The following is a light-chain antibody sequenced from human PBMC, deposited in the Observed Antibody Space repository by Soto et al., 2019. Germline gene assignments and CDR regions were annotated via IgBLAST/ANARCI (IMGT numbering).Light chain of an antibody. CDR2: KAS. CDR1: QSIGSW. Sequence: DIQVPQAPSTLSASVGDRVTITCRASQSIGSWLAWYQQKPGKAPKFLIYKASTLESGVPSRFRGSGSGTEFTLTISRLQPDDVATYCGQQYETDWTFGQGTKVEIK. V-gene: IGKV1-5*03. CDR3: QQYETDWT. J-gene: IGKJ1*01.